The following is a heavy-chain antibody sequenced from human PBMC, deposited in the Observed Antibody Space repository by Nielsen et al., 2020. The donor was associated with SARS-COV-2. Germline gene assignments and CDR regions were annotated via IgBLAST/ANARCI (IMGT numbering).Heavy chain of an antibody. V-gene: IGHV3-11*06. Sequence: GGSLRLSCAASGFTFSDYYMSWIRQAPGKGLEWVSYISSSSSYTNYADSVKGRFTISRDNAKNSLYLQMNSLRAEDTAVYYCARVASSYYYYMDVWGKGTTVTVSS. CDR1: GFTFSDYY. CDR2: ISSSSSYT. CDR3: ARVASSYYYYMDV. J-gene: IGHJ6*03. D-gene: IGHD2-2*01.